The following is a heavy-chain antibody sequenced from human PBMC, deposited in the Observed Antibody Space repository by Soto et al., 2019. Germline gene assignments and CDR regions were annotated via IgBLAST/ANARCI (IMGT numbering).Heavy chain of an antibody. D-gene: IGHD7-27*01. J-gene: IGHJ6*03. CDR2: ISSSSSVI. CDR1: GFILSDCA. Sequence: EVQLVEYGGGLVQPGGPLRLSCATSGFILSDCAMNWVRQAPGKGLEWVSYISSSSSVIDYADSVKGRFTVSRDNARNSLYLQMKSLRAEDTAVYYCARDLSWGSNWYYYMDVWGKGTTFTVSS. V-gene: IGHV3-48*01. CDR3: ARDLSWGSNWYYYMDV.